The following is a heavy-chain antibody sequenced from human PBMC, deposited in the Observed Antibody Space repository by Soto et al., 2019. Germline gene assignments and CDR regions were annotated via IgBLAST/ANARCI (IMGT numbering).Heavy chain of an antibody. CDR1: VFTFSSYS. J-gene: IGHJ6*02. CDR3: ARGGYCSSTSCRYYYYYGMDV. V-gene: IGHV3-21*01. D-gene: IGHD2-2*01. Sequence: VRLSCAASVFTFSSYSMNRVRQAPGKGLEWVSSISSSSSYIYYADSVKGRFTISRDNAKNSLYLQMNSLRAEDTAVYYCARGGYCSSTSCRYYYYYGMDVWGQGTTVTVSS. CDR2: ISSSSSYI.